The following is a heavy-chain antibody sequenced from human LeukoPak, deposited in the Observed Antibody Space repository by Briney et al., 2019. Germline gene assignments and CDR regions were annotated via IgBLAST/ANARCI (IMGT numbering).Heavy chain of an antibody. Sequence: PGGSLRLSCAASGFTFSSYGMHWVRQAPGKGLEWVAVISYDGSNKYYADSVKGRFTISRDNSKNTLYLQMNSLRAEDTAVYYCARDFSGSSWFDSWGQGTLVTVSS. CDR3: ARDFSGSSWFDS. CDR1: GFTFSSYG. CDR2: ISYDGSNK. D-gene: IGHD1-26*01. J-gene: IGHJ5*01. V-gene: IGHV3-30*03.